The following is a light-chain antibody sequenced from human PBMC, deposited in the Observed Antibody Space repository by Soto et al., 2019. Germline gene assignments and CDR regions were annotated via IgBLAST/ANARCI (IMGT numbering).Light chain of an antibody. Sequence: QSALTQPASVSGSPGQSITISCTGTSSDVGDRNYVSWYQQHPGKVPKLIIYEVSNRPSGVSHRFSGSKSGNTASLTISGLQADDEADYHCSSYTTIGTWVFGGGTKVTVL. CDR2: EVS. V-gene: IGLV2-14*03. CDR1: SSDVGDRNY. J-gene: IGLJ3*02. CDR3: SSYTTIGTWV.